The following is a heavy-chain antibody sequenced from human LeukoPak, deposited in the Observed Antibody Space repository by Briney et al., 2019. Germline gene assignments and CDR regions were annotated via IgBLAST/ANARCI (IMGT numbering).Heavy chain of an antibody. V-gene: IGHV3-21*01. CDR1: GFTFSSYS. J-gene: IGHJ4*02. Sequence: GGSLRLSWAASGFTFSSYSMNWVRQAPGKGLEWVSSISSSSSYIYYADSVKGRFTISRDNAKNSLYLQMNSLRAEDTAVYYCARDQEAMAAAGFFDYWGQGTLVTVSS. D-gene: IGHD6-13*01. CDR3: ARDQEAMAAAGFFDY. CDR2: ISSSSSYI.